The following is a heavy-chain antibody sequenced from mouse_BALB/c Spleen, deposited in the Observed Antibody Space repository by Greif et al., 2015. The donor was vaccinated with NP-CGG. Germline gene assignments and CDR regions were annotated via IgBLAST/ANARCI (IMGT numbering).Heavy chain of an antibody. CDR3: ARSYGSWFAY. Sequence: EVMLVESGAELVRPGALVKLSCKASGFNIKDYYMHWVKQRPEQGLEWIGWIDPENGNTIYDPKFQGKASITADTSSNTAYLQLSSLTSEDTAVYYCARSYGSWFAYWGQGTLVTVSA. V-gene: IGHV14-1*02. CDR1: GFNIKDYY. CDR2: IDPENGNT. J-gene: IGHJ3*01. D-gene: IGHD2-10*02.